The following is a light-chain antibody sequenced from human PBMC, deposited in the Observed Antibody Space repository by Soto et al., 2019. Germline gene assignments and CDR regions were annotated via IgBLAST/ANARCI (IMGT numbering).Light chain of an antibody. V-gene: IGKV3-20*01. J-gene: IGKJ5*01. CDR1: QSISSSF. CDR3: QQYDNSPIT. CDR2: GAS. Sequence: EIVLTQSPGILSLSPGERASLSCGASQSISSSFLAWYQQKPGQAPRLXIYGASSRATGIPDRFSGTGSETDVTLTISRLEPEDFAVYYCQQYDNSPITFGQGTRLEIK.